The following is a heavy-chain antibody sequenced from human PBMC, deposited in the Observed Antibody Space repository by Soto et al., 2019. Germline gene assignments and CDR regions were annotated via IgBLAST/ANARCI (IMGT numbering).Heavy chain of an antibody. CDR2: IIPIFGTA. D-gene: IGHD1-26*01. Sequence: QVQLVQSGAEVKKPGSSVKVSCKASGGTFSSYSINWVRQAPGQGLEWRGEIIPIFGTANYAQKFQGRVTITADESTSTAYMELSSLRSEDTAVYYGARDGGRHSGGMDSGGQGTLVTVSS. V-gene: IGHV1-69*01. CDR3: ARDGGRHSGGMDS. J-gene: IGHJ4*02. CDR1: GGTFSSYS.